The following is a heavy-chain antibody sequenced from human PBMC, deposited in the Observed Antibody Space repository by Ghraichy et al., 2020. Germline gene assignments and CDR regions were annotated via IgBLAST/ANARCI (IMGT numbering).Heavy chain of an antibody. CDR2: ISSSSSYI. V-gene: IGHV3-21*01. J-gene: IGHJ6*02. CDR1: GFTFSSYS. D-gene: IGHD3-3*01. CDR3: ARDFTGVVMSYYYYYYGMDV. Sequence: GALRLSCAASGFTFSSYSMNWVRQAPGKGLEWVSSISSSSSYIYYADSVKGRFTISRDNAKNSLYLQMNSLRAEDTAVYYCARDFTGVVMSYYYYYYGMDVWGQGTTVTVSS.